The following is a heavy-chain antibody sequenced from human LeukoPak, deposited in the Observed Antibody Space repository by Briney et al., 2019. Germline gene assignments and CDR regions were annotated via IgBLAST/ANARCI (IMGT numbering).Heavy chain of an antibody. Sequence: ASVKVSCKASGYTFTNYYMHWVRQAPGQGLEWMGIINPSGGSTSYAQKFQGRVTMTRDTSTSVYMELSSLRSEDTAVYYCARVKARHYYGMDVWGQGTTVTVSS. CDR3: ARVKARHYYGMDV. CDR1: GYTFTNYY. CDR2: INPSGGST. D-gene: IGHD6-6*01. V-gene: IGHV1-46*01. J-gene: IGHJ6*02.